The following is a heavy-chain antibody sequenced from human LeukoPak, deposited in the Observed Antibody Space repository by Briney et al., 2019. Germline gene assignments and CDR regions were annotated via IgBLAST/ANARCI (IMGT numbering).Heavy chain of an antibody. CDR1: GFTVSTNY. Sequence: GSLRLSCAASGFTVSTNYMNWVRQAPGKGLEWVSYISSSGTTIYYADSVKGRFTISRDNAQNSLFLQMNSLRAEDTAVYYCARDDYDSSTPYFFDYWGQGTLVTVSS. V-gene: IGHV3-48*03. CDR3: ARDDYDSSTPYFFDY. J-gene: IGHJ4*02. D-gene: IGHD3-22*01. CDR2: ISSSGTTI.